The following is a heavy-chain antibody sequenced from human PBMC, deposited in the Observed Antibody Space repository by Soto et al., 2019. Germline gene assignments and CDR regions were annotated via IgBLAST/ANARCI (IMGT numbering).Heavy chain of an antibody. V-gene: IGHV3-48*01. CDR1: GFTFSSYS. D-gene: IGHD2-2*01. CDR3: ARTSNDIVVVPAATYYFDY. CDR2: ISSSSSTI. Sequence: GESLKISCAASGFTFSSYSMNWVRQAPGKGLEWVSYISSSSSTIYYADSVKGRFTISRDNAKNSLYLQMNSLRAEDTAVYYCARTSNDIVVVPAATYYFDYWGQGTLVTVSS. J-gene: IGHJ4*02.